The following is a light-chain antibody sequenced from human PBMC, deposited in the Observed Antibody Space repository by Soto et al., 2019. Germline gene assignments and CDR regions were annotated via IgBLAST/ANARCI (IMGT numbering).Light chain of an antibody. CDR2: GVR. V-gene: IGLV2-14*01. Sequence: QSVLTQPASVSGSARQSITISCSGTMRDAGAYNLVSWYQQHPGTAPKLIIYGVRNRPSGISSRFSGSRSGNTASLTISGLQPEDEGDYYCSAYTARSTLVFGGGTKVTVL. J-gene: IGLJ3*02. CDR1: MRDAGAYNL. CDR3: SAYTARSTLV.